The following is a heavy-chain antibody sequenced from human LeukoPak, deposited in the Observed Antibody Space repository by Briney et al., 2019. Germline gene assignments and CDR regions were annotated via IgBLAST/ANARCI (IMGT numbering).Heavy chain of an antibody. CDR1: GGTFSSYA. J-gene: IGHJ4*02. CDR2: IIPIFGTA. D-gene: IGHD5-24*01. Sequence: ASVKVSCKASGGTFSSYAINWVRQAPGQGLEWMGGIIPIFGTANYAQKFQGRVTITADESTSTAYMELSSLRSEDTAVYYCARGAGYNYPYYFDYWGQGTLVTVSS. CDR3: ARGAGYNYPYYFDY. V-gene: IGHV1-69*13.